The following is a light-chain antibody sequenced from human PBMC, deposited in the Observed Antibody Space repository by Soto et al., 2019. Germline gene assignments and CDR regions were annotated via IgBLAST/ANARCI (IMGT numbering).Light chain of an antibody. CDR3: QQYNSYST. V-gene: IGKV1-5*01. Sequence: DIQMTQSPSTLSASVGDRVTITCRASQGISGRLAWYQQKPGKAPNLPIYDVSNLESGVPSRFSGTGSGTEFTLTINSLQPDDFATYYCQQYNSYSTFGPGTKVEVK. J-gene: IGKJ1*01. CDR1: QGISGR. CDR2: DVS.